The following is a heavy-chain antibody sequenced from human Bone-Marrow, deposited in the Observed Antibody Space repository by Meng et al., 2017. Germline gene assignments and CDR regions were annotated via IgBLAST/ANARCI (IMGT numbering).Heavy chain of an antibody. CDR1: GYTFTSYA. Sequence: QLQLVQSGSELKKPGASVKVSCKASGYTFTSYAMNWVRQAPGQGLEWMGWINTNTGNPTYAQGFTGRFVFSLDTSVSTAYLQISSLKAEDTAVYYCARAYCGGDCYVSGWFDPWGQGTLVTVSS. CDR3: ARAYCGGDCYVSGWFDP. CDR2: INTNTGNP. J-gene: IGHJ5*02. V-gene: IGHV7-4-1*02. D-gene: IGHD2-21*02.